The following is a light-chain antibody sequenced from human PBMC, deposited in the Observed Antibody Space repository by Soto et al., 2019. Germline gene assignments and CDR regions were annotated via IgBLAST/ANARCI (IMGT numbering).Light chain of an antibody. CDR3: FSFTTDWTHV. CDR1: SSDVGAYNY. J-gene: IGLJ1*01. V-gene: IGLV2-14*01. Sequence: ALTQPASVSWSPGQSITISCTGTSSDVGAYNYVSWFQQHPGKAPTLIISEVSNRPSGVSNRFSGSKSGNAASLTISGLQAEDEADYFCFSFTTDWTHVFGTGTKVTVL. CDR2: EVS.